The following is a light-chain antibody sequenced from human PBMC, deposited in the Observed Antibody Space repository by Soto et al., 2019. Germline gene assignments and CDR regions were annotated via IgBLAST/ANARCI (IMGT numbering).Light chain of an antibody. CDR2: GAS. J-gene: IGKJ4*01. V-gene: IGKV3-20*01. CDR3: QQYGSSPLT. CDR1: QSVSSSY. Sequence: EIVLTQSPGTLSLSPGERATLSCRASQSVSSSYLAWYQQKPGQAPRLLIYGASSRATGIPDRFSGSGSGTDFTLTISRLETEDFAVYYCQQYGSSPLTCGGGPKVEIK.